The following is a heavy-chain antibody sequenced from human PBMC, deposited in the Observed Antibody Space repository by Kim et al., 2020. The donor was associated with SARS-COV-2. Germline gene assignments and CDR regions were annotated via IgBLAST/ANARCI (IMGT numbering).Heavy chain of an antibody. CDR2: I. V-gene: IGHV3-11*01. Sequence: IRYADSVNGRFTISRDNAKKSLSLQMNSLTPEDTAVYYCVREPASWGQGTLVTVSS. CDR3: VREPAS. J-gene: IGHJ5*02.